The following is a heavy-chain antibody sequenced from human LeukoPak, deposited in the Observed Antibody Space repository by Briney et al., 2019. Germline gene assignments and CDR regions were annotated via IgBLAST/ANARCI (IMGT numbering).Heavy chain of an antibody. D-gene: IGHD6-19*01. J-gene: IGHJ4*02. CDR3: ARGKVVAGTPGQNSWDY. CDR2: IHTSGGT. CDR1: GGSISRYY. V-gene: IGHV4-4*07. Sequence: PSETLSLTCTVSGGSISRYYWNWIRQPAGKGLEWIGRIHTSGGTNYNPSLKSRVTVSVDTSKNQFSMKLSSVTAADTAVYYCARGKVVAGTPGQNSWDYWGQGTLVTVSS.